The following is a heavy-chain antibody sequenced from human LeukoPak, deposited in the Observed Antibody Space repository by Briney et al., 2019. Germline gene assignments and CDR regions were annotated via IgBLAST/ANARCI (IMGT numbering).Heavy chain of an antibody. J-gene: IGHJ4*02. CDR1: GFTFSNYA. CDR2: ISGSGGST. Sequence: PGGSLRLSCAASGFTFSNYAMRWVRQAPGKGLEWVSAISGSGGSTYYADSVKGRFTISRDNSKNTLYLQMNSLRAEDTAVYYCAKEEIGMIAVAWPFDYWGQGTLVTVSS. D-gene: IGHD6-19*01. CDR3: AKEEIGMIAVAWPFDY. V-gene: IGHV3-23*01.